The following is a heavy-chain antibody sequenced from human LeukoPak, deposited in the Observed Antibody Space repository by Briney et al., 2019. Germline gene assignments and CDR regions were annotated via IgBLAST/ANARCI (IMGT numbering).Heavy chain of an antibody. CDR3: AREGYCSSTSCYTLGDAFDI. CDR1: GFTFSTYG. Sequence: GGSPRLSCAASGFTFSTYGMHWVRQAPGKGLEWVAVISFDGSQTYYADSVKGRFTVSRDNSENTLYLQMNSLRPEDTAVYYCAREGYCSSTSCYTLGDAFDIWGQGTMVTVSS. D-gene: IGHD2-2*02. V-gene: IGHV3-30*03. CDR2: ISFDGSQT. J-gene: IGHJ3*02.